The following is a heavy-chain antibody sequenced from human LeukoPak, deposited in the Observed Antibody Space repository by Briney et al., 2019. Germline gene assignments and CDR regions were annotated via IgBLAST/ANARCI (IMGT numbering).Heavy chain of an antibody. Sequence: GGSLRLSCAASGFTFSSHSMNWVRQAPGKGLEWVSYISSSSSTIYYADSVKGRFTISRDNAKNSLYLQMNSLRDEDRAVYYCARDLCSSTSFFFDYWAQGTLVTVSS. J-gene: IGHJ4*02. D-gene: IGHD2-2*01. CDR2: ISSSSSTI. CDR3: ARDLCSSTSFFFDY. V-gene: IGHV3-48*02. CDR1: GFTFSSHS.